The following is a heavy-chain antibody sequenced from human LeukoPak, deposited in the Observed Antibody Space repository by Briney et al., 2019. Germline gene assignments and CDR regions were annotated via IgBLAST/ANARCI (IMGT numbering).Heavy chain of an antibody. CDR3: ARHRSPDYCSYYMDV. CDR2: IYTSGST. J-gene: IGHJ6*03. D-gene: IGHD1-26*01. V-gene: IGHV4-4*09. Sequence: SETLSLTCTVSGGSISSYYWSWIRQPPGKGLEWIGYIYTSGSTNYNPSLKSRVTISVDTSKNQFSLKLSSVTAADTAVYYCARHRSPDYCSYYMDVWGKGTTVTVSS. CDR1: GGSISSYY.